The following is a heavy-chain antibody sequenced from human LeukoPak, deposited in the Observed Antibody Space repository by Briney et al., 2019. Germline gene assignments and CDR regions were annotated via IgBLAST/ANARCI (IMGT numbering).Heavy chain of an antibody. CDR2: ISSNGGTT. D-gene: IGHD2-15*01. V-gene: IGHV3-64*02. CDR3: ARVFCSGGSCYYYYGMDV. CDR1: GFTFSSYA. J-gene: IGHJ6*02. Sequence: GGSLRLSCAASGFTFSSYAMHWVRLSPGKGLEYVSGISSNGGTTSYADSVQGRFTISRDNSKNTLYLQMNSLRAEDTAVYYCARVFCSGGSCYYYYGMDVWGQGTTVTVSS.